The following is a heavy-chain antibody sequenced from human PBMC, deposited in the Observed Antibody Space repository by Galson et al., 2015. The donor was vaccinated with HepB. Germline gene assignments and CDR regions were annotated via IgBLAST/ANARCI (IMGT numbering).Heavy chain of an antibody. J-gene: IGHJ4*02. D-gene: IGHD5-18*01. CDR2: IKSKTDGGTT. CDR3: TTDGGGYSYGYFLFDY. CDR1: GFTFSNAW. V-gene: IGHV3-15*01. Sequence: SLRLSCAASGFTFSNAWMSWVRQAPGKGLEWVGRIKSKTDGGTTDYAAPVKGRFTISRDDSKNTLYLQMNSLKTEDTAVYYCTTDGGGYSYGYFLFDYWGQGTLVTVSS.